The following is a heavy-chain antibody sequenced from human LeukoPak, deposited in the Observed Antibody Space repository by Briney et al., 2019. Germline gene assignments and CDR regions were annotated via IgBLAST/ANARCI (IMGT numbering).Heavy chain of an antibody. CDR1: AYTFTTYG. D-gene: IGHD3-10*01. Sequence: ASVKVSCKASAYTFTTYGISWVRQAPGQGLEWVGWISAYNGNTNYAQKLQGRGTMTTDTSRSTADMELRSLRSDDTAVSYCASRVSDYGSGSFESDAFDIWGQGTMVTVSS. CDR2: ISAYNGNT. V-gene: IGHV1-18*01. J-gene: IGHJ3*02. CDR3: ASRVSDYGSGSFESDAFDI.